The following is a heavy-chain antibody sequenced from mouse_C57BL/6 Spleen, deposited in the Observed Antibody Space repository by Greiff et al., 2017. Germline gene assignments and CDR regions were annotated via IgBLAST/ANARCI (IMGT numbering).Heavy chain of an antibody. V-gene: IGHV1-42*01. CDR2: INPSTGGT. J-gene: IGHJ2*01. CDR1: GYSFTGYY. CDR3: ARWVYYGYDEGFDY. Sequence: VQLQQSGPELVKPGASVKISCKASGYSFTGYYMNWVKQSPEKSLEWIGEINPSTGGTTYNQKFKAKATLTVDKSSSTAYMQLKRLTSEDSAVYYCARWVYYGYDEGFDYWGQGTTLTVSS. D-gene: IGHD2-2*01.